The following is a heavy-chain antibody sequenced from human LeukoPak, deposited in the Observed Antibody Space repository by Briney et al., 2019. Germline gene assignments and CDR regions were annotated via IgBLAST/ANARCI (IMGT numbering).Heavy chain of an antibody. J-gene: IGHJ4*02. CDR1: GYTVTSYG. CDR2: ISAYNGNT. V-gene: IGHV1-18*01. Sequence: ASVKVSCKASGYTVTSYGISWVRQAPGQGLEWMGWISAYNGNTNYAQKLQGRVTMTTDTSTSTAYMELRSLRSDDTAVYYCARTGKRNYYGSGGDYWGQGTLVTVSS. CDR3: ARTGKRNYYGSGGDY. D-gene: IGHD3-10*01.